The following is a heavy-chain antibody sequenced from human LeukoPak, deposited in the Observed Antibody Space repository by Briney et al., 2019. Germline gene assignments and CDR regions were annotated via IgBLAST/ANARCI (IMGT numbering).Heavy chain of an antibody. J-gene: IGHJ4*02. CDR1: GYTFTTSW. CDR3: IKAPVACGYGIDY. CDR2: VYPGNSDT. Sequence: GESLKISCEGSGYTFTTSWIGWVRQMPGKGLEWMGIVYPGNSDTRYSPSFQSQVTISADESISTAYLRWGSLKASDTAIYYCIKAPVACGYGIDYWGQGTLVTVSS. D-gene: IGHD3-22*01. V-gene: IGHV5-51*01.